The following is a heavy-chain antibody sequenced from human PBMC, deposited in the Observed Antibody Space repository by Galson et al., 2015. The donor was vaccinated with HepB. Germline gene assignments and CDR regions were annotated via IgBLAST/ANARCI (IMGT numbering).Heavy chain of an antibody. CDR1: GFTFSIYS. Sequence: SLRLSCAASGFTFSIYSMNWVRQAPGKGLEWVSSISHIITYIDYADSLKGRFTVSRDNAKNSLFLEMSDLRAEDTAVYYCARDSGVSSFDYWGPGTLVTVSS. CDR3: ARDSGVSSFDY. CDR2: ISHIITYI. V-gene: IGHV3-21*01. J-gene: IGHJ4*02. D-gene: IGHD2-8*01.